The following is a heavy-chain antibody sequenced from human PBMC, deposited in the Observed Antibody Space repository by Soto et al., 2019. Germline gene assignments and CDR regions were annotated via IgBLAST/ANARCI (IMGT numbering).Heavy chain of an antibody. CDR2: ISYDGSNK. D-gene: IGHD5-18*01. CDR3: ARRDTAMGMDFDY. V-gene: IGHV3-30-3*01. CDR1: GFTFSNYA. J-gene: IGHJ4*02. Sequence: QVQLVESGGGVVQPGRSLRLSCAASGFTFSNYAMHWVRQAPGKGLEWVAVISYDGSNKYYADSVKGRFTISRDNSKNTLYLQMNSLRAEDTAVYYCARRDTAMGMDFDYWGQGTLVTVSS.